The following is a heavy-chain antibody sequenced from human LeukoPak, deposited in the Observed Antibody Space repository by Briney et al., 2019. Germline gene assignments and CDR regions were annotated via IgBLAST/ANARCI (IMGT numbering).Heavy chain of an antibody. CDR2: IYYSGST. CDR3: ARLPDY. CDR1: GGSISSYY. J-gene: IGHJ4*02. V-gene: IGHV4-39*01. Sequence: PSETLSLTCTVSGGSISSYYWSWIRQPPGKGLEWIGSIYYSGSTYYNPSLKSRVTISVDTSKNQFSLKLSSVTAADTAVYYCARLPDYWGQGTLVTVSS.